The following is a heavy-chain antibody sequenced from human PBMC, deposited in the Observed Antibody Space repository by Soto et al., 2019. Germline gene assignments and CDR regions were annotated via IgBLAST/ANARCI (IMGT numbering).Heavy chain of an antibody. V-gene: IGHV4-61*01. D-gene: IGHD1-26*01. J-gene: IGHJ6*02. CDR1: GDSVGNGPYY. Sequence: QVRLQESGPGLVKPSETLSLSCLVSGDSVGNGPYYWSWIRQAPGEGREGIVNIYYSGSTNVNPSLESRVNISIDMSKNQFFLELRSVTAADAAVYFCARVGSSCHSGGCYYYYGLGVWGQGTTVAISS. CDR2: IYYSGST. CDR3: ARVGSSCHSGGCYYYYGLGV.